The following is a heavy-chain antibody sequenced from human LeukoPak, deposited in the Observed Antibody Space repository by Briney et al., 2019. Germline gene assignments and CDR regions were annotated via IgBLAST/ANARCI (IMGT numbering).Heavy chain of an antibody. CDR3: ARLYYVILGGPFDY. CDR1: GFTFSSSA. J-gene: IGHJ4*02. D-gene: IGHD3-9*01. CDR2: ISASGGST. Sequence: GGSLRLSCAASGFTFSSSAMSWVRQVPGKGLEWVSGISASGGSTSYADSVRGRFTISRDNAKNSLYLQMNSLRAEDTAVYYCARLYYVILGGPFDYWGQGPLVTVSS. V-gene: IGHV3-23*01.